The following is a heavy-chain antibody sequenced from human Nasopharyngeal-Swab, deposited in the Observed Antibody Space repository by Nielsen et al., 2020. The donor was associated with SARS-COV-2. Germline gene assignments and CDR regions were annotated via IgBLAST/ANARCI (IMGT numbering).Heavy chain of an antibody. CDR1: GSTFTSYY. V-gene: IGHV1-46*01. Sequence: VKVSCKASGSTFTSYYMHWVRQAPGQGLEWMGIINPSGGSTSYAQKFQGRVTMTGDTSTSTVYMELSSLRSEDTAVYYCARDRITMVRGVISLTNWFDPWGQGTLVTVSS. CDR2: INPSGGST. D-gene: IGHD3-10*01. CDR3: ARDRITMVRGVISLTNWFDP. J-gene: IGHJ5*02.